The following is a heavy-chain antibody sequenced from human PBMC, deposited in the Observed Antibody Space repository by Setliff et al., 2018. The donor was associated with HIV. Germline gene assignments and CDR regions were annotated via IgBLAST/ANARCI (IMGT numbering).Heavy chain of an antibody. CDR3: AHYVLYPYDAFDL. Sequence: SGPTLVNPTQTLTLTCTFSGFSLTTSGVGVGWIRQSPGKALDWLGLIYWDDDKRYSPSLKSGLTITRDTSKNQVILTMTNVDPADTATYYCAHYVLYPYDAFDLWGQGTMVTVSS. J-gene: IGHJ3*01. CDR1: GFSLTTSGVG. CDR2: IYWDDDK. D-gene: IGHD2-2*02. V-gene: IGHV2-5*02.